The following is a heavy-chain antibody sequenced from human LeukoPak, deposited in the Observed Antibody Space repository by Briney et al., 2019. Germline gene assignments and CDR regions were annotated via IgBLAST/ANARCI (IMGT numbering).Heavy chain of an antibody. CDR2: ISSSSSTI. Sequence: GGSLRLSCAASGFTFSSYSMNWVRQAPGKGLEWVSYISSSSSTIYYAGSVKGRFTISRDNAKSSLYLQMNSLRAEDTAVYYCARDKGAAAMRWFDPWGQGTLVTVSS. V-gene: IGHV3-48*01. CDR1: GFTFSSYS. CDR3: ARDKGAAAMRWFDP. J-gene: IGHJ5*02. D-gene: IGHD2-2*01.